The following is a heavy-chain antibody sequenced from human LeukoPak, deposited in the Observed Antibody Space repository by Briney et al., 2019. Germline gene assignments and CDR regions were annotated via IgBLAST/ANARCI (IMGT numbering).Heavy chain of an antibody. J-gene: IGHJ3*02. V-gene: IGHV4-38-2*02. CDR1: GYSISSGYY. D-gene: IGHD3-22*01. Sequence: PSETLSLTCTVSGYSISSGYYWGWIRHPPGEGLEWIGSIYHSGSTYYNPSLKSRVTISVDTSKNQFSLKLSSVTAADTAMYDGARNYYGSSGYGKDTFDIWGQGTMVTVSS. CDR3: ARNYYGSSGYGKDTFDI. CDR2: IYHSGST.